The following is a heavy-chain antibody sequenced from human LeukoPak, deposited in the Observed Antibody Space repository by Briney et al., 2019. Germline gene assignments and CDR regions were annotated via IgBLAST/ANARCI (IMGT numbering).Heavy chain of an antibody. J-gene: IGHJ5*02. CDR2: IYSGDSAT. V-gene: IGHV5-51*01. CDR3: ARSPENWFDP. D-gene: IGHD2/OR15-2a*01. Sequence: GESLKISCQASGYDFPDYWIAWVRQMPGKGLEWMGIIYSGDSATRYSPSFQGQVTFSVDRSISTAYVSWSSLKASDTAMYYCARSPENWFDPWGQGTLVTVSS. CDR1: GYDFPDYW.